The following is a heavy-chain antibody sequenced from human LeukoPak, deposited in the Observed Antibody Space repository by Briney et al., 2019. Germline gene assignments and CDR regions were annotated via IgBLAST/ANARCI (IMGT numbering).Heavy chain of an antibody. CDR2: IIPNFGTA. CDR1: GGTFSSYA. Sequence: SLKVSCTASGGTFSSYAISWVRQAPGPGLEWVGGIIPNFGTANSAQKCQGRVTITADESTSTACMELSSLRSEDTAVYYCARNDDIVVVPAAIYGMDVWGQGTTVTVSS. J-gene: IGHJ6*02. CDR3: ARNDDIVVVPAAIYGMDV. V-gene: IGHV1-69*01. D-gene: IGHD2-2*01.